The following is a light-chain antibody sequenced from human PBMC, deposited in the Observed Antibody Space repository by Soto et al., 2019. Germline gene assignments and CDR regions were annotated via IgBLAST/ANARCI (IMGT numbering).Light chain of an antibody. CDR1: DSDIGRYDY. CDR3: CSYAGSYSLRV. J-gene: IGLJ1*01. V-gene: IGLV2-11*01. CDR2: DVS. Sequence: QSVLTQPRSVAGSPGQSVTISCTGTDSDIGRYDYVSWYQQRPGKAPKLLIYDVSQRPSGVPDLFSGSKSGNTASLTISGLQTDDEADYFCCSYAGSYSLRVFGIGPKVTVL.